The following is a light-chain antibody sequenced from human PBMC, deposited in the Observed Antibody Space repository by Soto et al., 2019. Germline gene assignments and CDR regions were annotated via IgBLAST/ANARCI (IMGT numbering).Light chain of an antibody. CDR3: HQYGASPET. CDR1: QSVTGSS. Sequence: DIVLTQSPGTLSLSPGERVTLSCRASQSVTGSSIAWFQQKPGQAPRLLMYGASNRATGIPHRFSGSGSGTDFTLTIGSLEPEDFAVYFCHQYGASPETFGQGTKVDIK. CDR2: GAS. J-gene: IGKJ1*01. V-gene: IGKV3-20*01.